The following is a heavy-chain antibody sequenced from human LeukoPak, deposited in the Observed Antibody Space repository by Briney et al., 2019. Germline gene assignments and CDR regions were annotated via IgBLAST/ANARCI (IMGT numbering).Heavy chain of an antibody. CDR1: GFTFSSYA. V-gene: IGHV3-23*01. CDR2: ISGSGGST. Sequence: PGGSLRLSCAASGFTFSSYAMSWVLQAPGKGLEWVSAISGSGGSTYYADSVKGRFTISRDNSKNTLYLQMNSLRAEDTAVYYCAKGSDGDPGWAVDYWGQGTLVTVSS. CDR3: AKGSDGDPGWAVDY. D-gene: IGHD4-17*01. J-gene: IGHJ4*02.